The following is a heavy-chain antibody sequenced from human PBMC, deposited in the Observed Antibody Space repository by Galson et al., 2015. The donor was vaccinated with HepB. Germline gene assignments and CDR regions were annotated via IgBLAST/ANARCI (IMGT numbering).Heavy chain of an antibody. CDR3: ARDLGTVYGSGSYYLDY. CDR1: GYTFTGYY. J-gene: IGHJ4*02. V-gene: IGHV1-2*06. D-gene: IGHD3-10*01. CDR2: INPNSGGT. Sequence: SVKVSCKVSGYTFTGYYMHWVRQAPGQGLEWVGRINPNSGGTNHAQKFQGRVTMTSDTSISTAYMELSRLRSDDTAVFYCARDLGTVYGSGSYYLDYWGQGTLVTVSS.